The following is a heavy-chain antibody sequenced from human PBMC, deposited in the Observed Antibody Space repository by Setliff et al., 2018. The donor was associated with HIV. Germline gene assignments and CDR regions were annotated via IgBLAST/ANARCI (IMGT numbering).Heavy chain of an antibody. CDR1: GFTFSDYY. CDR3: ARAYYHHSGAYWSTDYYYSYIDV. Sequence: GGSLRLSCVASGFTFSDYYMIWVRLAPGKGLEWVANINYDGSEKYYVGSVKGRFTISRDNAKNSLYLQMDSLRAEDTAVYYCARAYYHHSGAYWSTDYYYSYIDVWGKGTTVTVSS. D-gene: IGHD3-22*01. V-gene: IGHV3-7*03. J-gene: IGHJ6*03. CDR2: INYDGSEK.